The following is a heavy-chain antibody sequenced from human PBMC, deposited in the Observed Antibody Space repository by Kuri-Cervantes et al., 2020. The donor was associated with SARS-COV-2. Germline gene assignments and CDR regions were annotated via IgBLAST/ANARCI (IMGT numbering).Heavy chain of an antibody. CDR1: GFTVSSNY. V-gene: IGHV3-53*01. J-gene: IGHJ3*02. Sequence: ETLSLTCAASGFTVSSNYMSWVRQAPGKGLEWVSVIYSGGSTYYADSVKGRFTISRDNSKNTLYLQMNSLRAEDTAVYYCARGAYNYYYDSSGYLLGGAFDIWGQGTMVTVSS. CDR3: ARGAYNYYYDSSGYLLGGAFDI. D-gene: IGHD3-22*01. CDR2: IYSGGST.